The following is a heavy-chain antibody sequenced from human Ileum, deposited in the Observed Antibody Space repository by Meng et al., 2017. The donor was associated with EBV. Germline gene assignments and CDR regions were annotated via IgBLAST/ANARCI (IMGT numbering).Heavy chain of an antibody. J-gene: IGHJ4*02. V-gene: IGHV4-34*12. CDR1: GGSLSVAY. D-gene: IGHD2-8*02. CDR2: IIHGGSP. Sequence: QVQLQQWGAGLCKPSAALSLTCAVNGGSLSVAYWNCIRQPPGKGLEWIGEIIHGGSPSYNPSLKSRVTISIDTSKNQLSLMLSSVTAADTAVYYCARRPTGIDYWGQGTLVTVSS. CDR3: ARRPTGIDY.